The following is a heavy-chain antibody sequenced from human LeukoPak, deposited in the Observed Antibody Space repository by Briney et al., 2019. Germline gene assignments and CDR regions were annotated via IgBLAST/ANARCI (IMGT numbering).Heavy chain of an antibody. D-gene: IGHD6-13*01. CDR2: IYTSGST. CDR1: GGSISSGSYY. Sequence: PSQTLSLTCTVSGGSISSGSYYWSWIRQPAGKGLEWIGRIYTSGSTNYNPSLKRRVTISVDTSKNQFSLKLSSVTAADTAVYYCARVVGAAAAYFDYWGQGTLVTVSS. J-gene: IGHJ4*02. CDR3: ARVVGAAAAYFDY. V-gene: IGHV4-61*02.